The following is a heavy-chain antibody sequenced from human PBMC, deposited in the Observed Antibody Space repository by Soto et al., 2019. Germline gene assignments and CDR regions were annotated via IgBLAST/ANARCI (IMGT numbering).Heavy chain of an antibody. J-gene: IGHJ6*02. Sequence: PSETLSLTCTVSGGSISSYYWSWIRQPPGKGLEWIGYIYYSGSTNYNPSLKSRVTISVDTSKNQFSLKLSSVTAADTAVYYCARGLRFLEWFDPRYGMDVWGQGTTVTVSS. V-gene: IGHV4-59*01. CDR2: IYYSGST. D-gene: IGHD3-3*01. CDR3: ARGLRFLEWFDPRYGMDV. CDR1: GGSISSYY.